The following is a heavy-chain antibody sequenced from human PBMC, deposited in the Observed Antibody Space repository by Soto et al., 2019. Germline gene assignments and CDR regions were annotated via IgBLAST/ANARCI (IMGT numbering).Heavy chain of an antibody. Sequence: SETLSLTCAVYGGSFSGYYWSWIRQPPGKGLEWIGEINHSGSTNYNPSLKSRVTISVDTSKNQFSLKLSSVTAADTAVYYCARALRWSHRYYYYGMDVCGQGTTVTVSS. CDR3: ARALRWSHRYYYYGMDV. V-gene: IGHV4-34*01. CDR2: INHSGST. J-gene: IGHJ6*02. D-gene: IGHD3-3*01. CDR1: GGSFSGYY.